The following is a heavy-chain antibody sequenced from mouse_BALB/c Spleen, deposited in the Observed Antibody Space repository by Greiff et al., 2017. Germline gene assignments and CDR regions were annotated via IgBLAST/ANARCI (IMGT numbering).Heavy chain of an antibody. Sequence: VQLQQSGAELARPGASVKMSCKASGYTFTSYTMHWVTQRPGQGLEWIGYINPSSGYTNYNQKFKDKATLTADKSSSTAYMQLSSLTSEDTAVYYCARDGYYAMDYWGQGTSVTVSS. D-gene: IGHD2-3*01. CDR2: INPSSGYT. J-gene: IGHJ4*01. CDR1: GYTFTSYT. V-gene: IGHV1-4*01. CDR3: ARDGYYAMDY.